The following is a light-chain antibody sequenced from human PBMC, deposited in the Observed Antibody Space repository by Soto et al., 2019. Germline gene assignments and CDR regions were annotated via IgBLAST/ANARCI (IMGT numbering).Light chain of an antibody. CDR1: NSNIGAGFG. CDR3: QSYDSSLSGSVV. CDR2: DDT. V-gene: IGLV1-40*01. J-gene: IGLJ2*01. Sequence: QSVLTQPPSVSGAPGQRVTISCTGSNSNIGAGFGVHWYQQLPGTAPKLLIYDDTTRPSGVPDRFSGSKSGTSASLAITGLQAEDEADYYCQSYDSSLSGSVVFGGGTQLTVL.